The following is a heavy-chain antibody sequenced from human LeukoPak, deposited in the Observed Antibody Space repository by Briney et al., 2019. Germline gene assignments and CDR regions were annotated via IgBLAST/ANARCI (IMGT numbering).Heavy chain of an antibody. CDR2: INPSGGST. CDR1: GYTLTELS. D-gene: IGHD3-10*01. Sequence: GASVKVSCKVSGYTLTELSMHWVRQAPGQGLEWMGIINPSGGSTSYAQKFQGRVTMTRDTSTSTVYMELSSLRSEDTAVYYCARVRGAGSYHDYWGQGTLVTVSS. CDR3: ARVRGAGSYHDY. V-gene: IGHV1-46*01. J-gene: IGHJ4*02.